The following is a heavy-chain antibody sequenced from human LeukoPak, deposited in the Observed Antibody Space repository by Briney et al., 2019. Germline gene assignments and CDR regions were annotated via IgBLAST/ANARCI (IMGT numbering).Heavy chain of an antibody. V-gene: IGHV1-46*01. CDR3: ARGRHYYDSSDYYYEGDAFDI. Sequence: GASVKVSCKASGDTFTSYYMHCVRQAPGQGLEWVGIINPSGGSTSYAQKFQGRVTITRDMATSTVYMELSSLRSEDTAVYYCARGRHYYDSSDYYYEGDAFDIWGQGTMVTVSS. CDR1: GDTFTSYY. D-gene: IGHD3-22*01. CDR2: INPSGGST. J-gene: IGHJ3*02.